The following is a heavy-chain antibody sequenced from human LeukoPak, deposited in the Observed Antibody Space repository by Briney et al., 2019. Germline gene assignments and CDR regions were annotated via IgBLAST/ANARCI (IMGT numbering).Heavy chain of an antibody. V-gene: IGHV3-53*05. J-gene: IGHJ1*01. CDR3: AKDGRFSSSWTQYFQH. Sequence: GGSLRLSCAASGLIVSNNYMNWVRLAPGKGLEWVSIIYSGGSTHYADSVKGRFTISRDNSKNTLYLQMNSLRAEDTAVYYCAKDGRFSSSWTQYFQHWGQGTLVTVSS. CDR1: GLIVSNNY. CDR2: IYSGGST. D-gene: IGHD6-13*01.